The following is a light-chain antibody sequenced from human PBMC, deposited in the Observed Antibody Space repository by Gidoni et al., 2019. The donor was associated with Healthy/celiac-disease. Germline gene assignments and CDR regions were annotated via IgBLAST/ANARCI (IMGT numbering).Light chain of an antibody. Sequence: QSALTQPRSVSGSPGPSVTISCTGPSSDVGGYNYVSWYQQHPGKAPKLMIYDVSKRPSGVPDRLSGSKSGNTASLTISGLKVEDEADYYGCSYAGSYTPVVFGGGTKLTVL. J-gene: IGLJ2*01. CDR3: CSYAGSYTPVV. CDR1: SSDVGGYNY. CDR2: DVS. V-gene: IGLV2-11*01.